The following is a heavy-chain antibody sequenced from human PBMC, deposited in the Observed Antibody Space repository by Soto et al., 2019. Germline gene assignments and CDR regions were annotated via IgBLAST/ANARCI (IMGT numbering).Heavy chain of an antibody. CDR3: ARDGRWLQRTDYYYYYGMDV. V-gene: IGHV3-33*01. D-gene: IGHD5-12*01. J-gene: IGHJ6*02. Sequence: LRLSCAASGFTFSSYGMHWVRQAPGKGLEWVAVIWYDGSNKYYADSVKGRFTISRDNSKNTLYLQMNSLRAEDTAVYYCARDGRWLQRTDYYYYYGMDVWGQGTTVTVSS. CDR2: IWYDGSNK. CDR1: GFTFSSYG.